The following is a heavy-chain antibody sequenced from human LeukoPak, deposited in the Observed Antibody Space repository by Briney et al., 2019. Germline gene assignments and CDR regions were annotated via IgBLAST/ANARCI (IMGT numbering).Heavy chain of an antibody. V-gene: IGHV4-34*01. CDR2: INHSGST. J-gene: IGHJ6*03. CDR3: ARRGYSSGWPPWRPGTYYYYMDV. D-gene: IGHD6-19*01. CDR1: GGSFSGYY. Sequence: TSETLSLTCAVYGGSFSGYYWSWIRQPPGKGLEWIGEINHSGSTNYNPSLKSRVTISVDTSKNQFSLKLSSVTAADTAVYYCARRGYSSGWPPWRPGTYYYYMDVWGKGTTVTISS.